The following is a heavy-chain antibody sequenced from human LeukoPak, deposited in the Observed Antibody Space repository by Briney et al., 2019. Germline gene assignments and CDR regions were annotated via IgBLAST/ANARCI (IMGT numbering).Heavy chain of an antibody. J-gene: IGHJ4*02. CDR3: ARGYTCGY. CDR1: GFTLSTYW. CDR2: IKEDGSEI. D-gene: IGHD5-18*01. Sequence: RGSLRHSCAGSGFTLSTYWMSGVRPAPGKGLEWVANIKEDGSEIYYADSVRGRFTISRDNAKNSLYLQMNSLRAEDTAVYYCARGYTCGYWGQGTLVIVSS. V-gene: IGHV3-7*04.